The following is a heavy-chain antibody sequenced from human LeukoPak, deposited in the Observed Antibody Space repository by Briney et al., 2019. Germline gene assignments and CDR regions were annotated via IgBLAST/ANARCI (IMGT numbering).Heavy chain of an antibody. V-gene: IGHV4-34*01. CDR1: GGSFGGYY. J-gene: IGHJ4*02. CDR2: INHSGST. D-gene: IGHD2-2*01. CDR3: ARAVVPAASFFDY. Sequence: SETLSLTCAVYGGSFGGYYWSWIRQPPGKGLEWIGEINHSGSTNYNPSLKSRVTISVDTSKNQFSLKLSSVTAADTAVYYCARAVVPAASFFDYWGQGTLVTVSS.